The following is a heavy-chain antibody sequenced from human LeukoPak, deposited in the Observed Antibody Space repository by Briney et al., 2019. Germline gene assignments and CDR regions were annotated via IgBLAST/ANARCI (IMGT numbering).Heavy chain of an antibody. J-gene: IGHJ5*02. CDR2: IYYSGST. V-gene: IGHV4-39*01. D-gene: IGHD6-13*01. CDR3: ARQPMQQLVLGWFDP. CDR1: GGSISSSSYY. Sequence: NPSETLSLTCTVSGGSISSSSYYWGWIRQPPGKGLEWIGSIYYSGSTYYNPSLKSRVTISVDTSKNQFSLKLSSVTAADTAVYYCARQPMQQLVLGWFDPWGQGTLVTVSS.